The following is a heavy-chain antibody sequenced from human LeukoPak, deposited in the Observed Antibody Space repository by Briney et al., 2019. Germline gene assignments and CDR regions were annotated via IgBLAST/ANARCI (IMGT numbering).Heavy chain of an antibody. Sequence: KPSETLSLTCAVSGYSISSGYYWGWIRQPPGKGLEWIGSIYHSGSTYYNPSLKSRVTISVDTSKNQFSLKLSSVTAAATAVYYCARDRSYDSSGYYMSDYFDYWGQGTLVTVS. V-gene: IGHV4-38-2*02. CDR1: GYSISSGYY. J-gene: IGHJ4*02. D-gene: IGHD3-22*01. CDR2: IYHSGST. CDR3: ARDRSYDSSGYYMSDYFDY.